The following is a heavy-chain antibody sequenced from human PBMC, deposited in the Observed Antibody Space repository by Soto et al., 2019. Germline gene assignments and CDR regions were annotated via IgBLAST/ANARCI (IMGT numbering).Heavy chain of an antibody. D-gene: IGHD3-22*01. Sequence: PGGSLRLSCAASGFTFSSYSMNWVRQAPGKGLEWVSYISSSSSTIYYADSVKGRFTISRDNAKNSLYLQMNSLRDEDTAVYYCARATYYYDSSGHKTFDPWGQGTLVTVSS. J-gene: IGHJ5*02. CDR3: ARATYYYDSSGHKTFDP. CDR1: GFTFSSYS. V-gene: IGHV3-48*02. CDR2: ISSSSSTI.